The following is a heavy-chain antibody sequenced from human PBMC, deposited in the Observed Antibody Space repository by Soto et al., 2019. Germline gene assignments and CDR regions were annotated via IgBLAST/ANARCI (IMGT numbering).Heavy chain of an antibody. D-gene: IGHD3-10*01. V-gene: IGHV3-30*18. CDR2: ISYDGSNK. CDR1: GFTFSSYG. Sequence: GGSLRLSCAASGFTFSSYGMHWVRQAPGKGLEWVAVISYDGSNKYYADSVKGRFTISRDNSKNTLYLQMNSLRAEDTAVYYCAKGRNYYGSGSPIPVDYWGQGTLVTVSS. J-gene: IGHJ4*02. CDR3: AKGRNYYGSGSPIPVDY.